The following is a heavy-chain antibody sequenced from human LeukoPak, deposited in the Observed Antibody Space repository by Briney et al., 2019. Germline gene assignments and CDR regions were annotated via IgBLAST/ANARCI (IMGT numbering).Heavy chain of an antibody. J-gene: IGHJ5*02. V-gene: IGHV4-34*01. CDR3: ARGRPHGSGSSWFDP. Sequence: PSETLSLTCTVYGGSFSGYYWSWIRQPPGKGLEWIGEINHSGSTNYNPSLKSRVTISVDTSKNQFSLKLSSVTAADTAVYYCARGRPHGSGSSWFDPWGQGTLVTVSS. CDR1: GGSFSGYY. CDR2: INHSGST. D-gene: IGHD3-10*01.